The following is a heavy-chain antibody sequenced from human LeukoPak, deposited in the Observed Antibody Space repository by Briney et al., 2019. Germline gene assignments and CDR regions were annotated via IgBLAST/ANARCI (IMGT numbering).Heavy chain of an antibody. D-gene: IGHD6-13*01. CDR2: ISGSGGNT. CDR3: ATIAAAGDY. CDR1: GFTFSSYA. Sequence: GGSLRLSCAASGFTFSSYAMSWVRQAPGKGLEWVSVISGSGGNTYYADSVKGRFTISRDNSKNTLYLQLNSLRAEDTAVYYCATIAAAGDYWGQGTLVTVSS. J-gene: IGHJ4*02. V-gene: IGHV3-23*01.